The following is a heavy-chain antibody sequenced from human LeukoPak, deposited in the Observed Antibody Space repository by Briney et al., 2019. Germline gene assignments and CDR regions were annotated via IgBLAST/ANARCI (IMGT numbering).Heavy chain of an antibody. Sequence: GASVKVSCKASGYTFTGYYMHWVRQAPGQGLEWMGWINPNSGGTNYAQKFQGWVTMTRDTSISTAYMELSRLRSDDTAVYYCARGRDSGSYRAFDYWGRGTLVTVSS. CDR3: ARGRDSGSYRAFDY. CDR1: GYTFTGYY. V-gene: IGHV1-2*04. CDR2: INPNSGGT. J-gene: IGHJ4*02. D-gene: IGHD1-26*01.